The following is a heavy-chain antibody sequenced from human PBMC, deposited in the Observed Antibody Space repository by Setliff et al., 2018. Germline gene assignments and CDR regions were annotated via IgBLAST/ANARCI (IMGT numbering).Heavy chain of an antibody. CDR2: IDEDDAK. CDR3: ARINTVRGVPPHLDY. D-gene: IGHD3-10*01. Sequence: SGPTLVNPTQTLTLTYAFSGFSLTASGMCVTWIRQPPEKTLVWLARIDEDDAKYYRTSLTTRLTISKDTSKNQVVLTMTNMDPVDTATYYCARINTVRGVPPHLDYWGQGTLVTVSS. J-gene: IGHJ4*02. CDR1: GFSLTASGMC. V-gene: IGHV2-70*11.